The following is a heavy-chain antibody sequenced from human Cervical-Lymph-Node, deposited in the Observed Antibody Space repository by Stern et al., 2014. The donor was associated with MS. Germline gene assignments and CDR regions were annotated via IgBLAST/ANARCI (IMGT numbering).Heavy chain of an antibody. J-gene: IGHJ4*02. CDR3: VKTASSSGYFSRFEY. CDR2: TSSDGSNR. Sequence: VQLLESGGGVVQPGRSLRLSCAASGFTFSTYGMHWVRQAPGKGLEWVAVTSSDGSNRDYVDSVKGRFTISRDNSKNTLYLQMNSLSVEDTAVYYCVKTASSSGYFSRFEYWGQGALVTVSS. V-gene: IGHV3-30*18. D-gene: IGHD3-22*01. CDR1: GFTFSTYG.